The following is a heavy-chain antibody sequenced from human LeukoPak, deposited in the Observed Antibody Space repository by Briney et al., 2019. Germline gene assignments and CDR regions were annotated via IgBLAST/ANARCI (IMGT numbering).Heavy chain of an antibody. Sequence: PSETLSLTCAVYGGSFSGYYWSRIRQPPGKGLEWIGEINHSGSTNYNPSLKSRVTISVDTSKNQFSLKLSSVTAADTAVYYCARGPYCSGGSCYARTFDYWGQGTLVTVSS. D-gene: IGHD2-15*01. CDR2: INHSGST. V-gene: IGHV4-34*01. J-gene: IGHJ4*02. CDR1: GGSFSGYY. CDR3: ARGPYCSGGSCYARTFDY.